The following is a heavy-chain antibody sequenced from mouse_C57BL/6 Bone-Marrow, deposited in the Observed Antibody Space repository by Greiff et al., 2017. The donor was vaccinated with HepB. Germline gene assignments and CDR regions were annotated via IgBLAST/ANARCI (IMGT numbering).Heavy chain of an antibody. Sequence: EVHLVDSGGGLVQSGRSLRLSCATSGFTFSDFYMEWVRQAPGKGLEWIAASRNKANDYTTEYSASVKGRFIVSRDTSQSILYLQMNALRAEDTAIYYCARDDSSGYGFAYWGQGTLVTVSA. CDR1: GFTFSDFY. D-gene: IGHD3-2*02. J-gene: IGHJ3*01. V-gene: IGHV7-1*01. CDR3: ARDDSSGYGFAY. CDR2: SRNKANDYTT.